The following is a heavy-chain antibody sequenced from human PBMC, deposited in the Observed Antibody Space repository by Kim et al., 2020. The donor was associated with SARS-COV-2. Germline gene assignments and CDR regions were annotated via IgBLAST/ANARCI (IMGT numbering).Heavy chain of an antibody. CDR2: INSEGSST. Sequence: GGSLRLSCAASGFTFSSYWMHWVRQAPGKGLVWVSRINSEGSSTSYADSVKGRFTISRDNAKNTLYLQMNSLRAEDTAVYYCARVYYGSGTPVGYWGQGTLVTVSS. CDR1: GFTFSSYW. V-gene: IGHV3-74*01. D-gene: IGHD3-10*01. CDR3: ARVYYGSGTPVGY. J-gene: IGHJ4*02.